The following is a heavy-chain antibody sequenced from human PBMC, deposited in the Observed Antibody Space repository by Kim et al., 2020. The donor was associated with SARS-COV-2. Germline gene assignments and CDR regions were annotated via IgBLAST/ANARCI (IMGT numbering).Heavy chain of an antibody. Sequence: GGSLRLSCATSGFTFSSYTMSWIRQSPGKGLEWVSNISGSGNCKKYADSVRGRFTISRDNAENSLSLQMDGLRVEDTAVYFCARRDYGDSRTWGQGNVVT. D-gene: IGHD4-17*01. CDR2: ISGSGNCK. J-gene: IGHJ5*02. CDR1: GFTFSSYT. V-gene: IGHV3-21*01. CDR3: ARRDYGDSRT.